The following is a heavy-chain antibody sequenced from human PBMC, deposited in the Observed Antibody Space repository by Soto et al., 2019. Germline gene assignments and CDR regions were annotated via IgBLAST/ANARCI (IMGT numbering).Heavy chain of an antibody. D-gene: IGHD5-18*01. V-gene: IGHV3-48*02. CDR2: ISSSSNTI. Sequence: PGGSLRLSCAASGLTFTSYSMNWVRQAPGKGLEWVSFISSSSNTIYYADSVKGRFTISRDNAKNSLYLQMNSLRDEDTAVYYCARDRGYTYGFDFWGQGALVTVSS. CDR3: ARDRGYTYGFDF. CDR1: GLTFTSYS. J-gene: IGHJ4*02.